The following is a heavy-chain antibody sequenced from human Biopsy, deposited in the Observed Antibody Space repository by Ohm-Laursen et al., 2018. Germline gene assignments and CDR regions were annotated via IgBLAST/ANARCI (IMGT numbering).Heavy chain of an antibody. Sequence: GASVKVSCKASGGTFTNYAMSWVRQAPGQGLEWMGWITADNTNSAQKFQGRLTMTTDISTSTAYMDLKGLRSDDTAIYYCARAFGGAYYSYAFDLWGQGTLVTVSS. D-gene: IGHD2-21*02. CDR1: GGTFTNYA. V-gene: IGHV1-18*01. CDR2: ITADNT. J-gene: IGHJ3*01. CDR3: ARAFGGAYYSYAFDL.